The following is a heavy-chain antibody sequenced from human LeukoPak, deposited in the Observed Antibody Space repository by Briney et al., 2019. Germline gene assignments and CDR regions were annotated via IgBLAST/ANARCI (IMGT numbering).Heavy chain of an antibody. Sequence: SQTLSLTCTVSGGSISSGGYYWSWLRQHPGTGLEWIGYIYYSGSTYYNPSLKSRVTISVDTSKNQFSLKLSSVTAADTAVYYCASGVLGAAYFDYWGQGTLVTVSS. V-gene: IGHV4-31*03. CDR2: IYYSGST. D-gene: IGHD1-26*01. CDR1: GGSISSGGYY. J-gene: IGHJ4*02. CDR3: ASGVLGAAYFDY.